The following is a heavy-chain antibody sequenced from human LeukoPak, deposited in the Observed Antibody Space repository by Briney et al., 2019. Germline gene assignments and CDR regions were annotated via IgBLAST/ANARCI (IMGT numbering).Heavy chain of an antibody. Sequence: PGGSLRLSCVASGFTFRSFWMHWVRQAPGKGLVWVSRMNDDGSTTNYADSVKGRFTISRDNAKNTLFLQMNSLRAEDTGVYYCASYYDITYRQRVDYWGQGTLVTVSS. D-gene: IGHD3-22*01. CDR2: MNDDGSTT. V-gene: IGHV3-74*01. CDR1: GFTFRSFW. J-gene: IGHJ4*02. CDR3: ASYYDITYRQRVDY.